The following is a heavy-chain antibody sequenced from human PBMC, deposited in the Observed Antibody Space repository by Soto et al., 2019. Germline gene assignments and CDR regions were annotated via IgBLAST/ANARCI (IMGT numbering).Heavy chain of an antibody. V-gene: IGHV3-30-3*01. Sequence: PGGSLRLSCAASGFTFSSYAMHWVRQAPGKGLEWVAVISYDGSNKYYADSVKGRFTISRDNSKNTLYLQMNSLRAEDTAVYYCARDGLNRGYSYDPRIFDYWGQGTLVTVSS. CDR2: ISYDGSNK. D-gene: IGHD5-18*01. CDR1: GFTFSSYA. J-gene: IGHJ4*02. CDR3: ARDGLNRGYSYDPRIFDY.